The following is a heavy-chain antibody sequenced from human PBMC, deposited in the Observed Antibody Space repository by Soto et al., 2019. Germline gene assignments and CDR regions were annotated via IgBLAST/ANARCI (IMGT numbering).Heavy chain of an antibody. J-gene: IGHJ4*02. V-gene: IGHV3-23*01. D-gene: IGHD2-21*02. Sequence: PGGSLRLSSAASGFSFSSYAMSWVRQAPGKGLEWVSAISGSGGSTYYADSVKGRFTISRDNSKNTLYLQMNSLRAEDTAVYYCAKLSEGGNSHWDYWGQGTLVTVSS. CDR2: ISGSGGST. CDR3: AKLSEGGNSHWDY. CDR1: GFSFSSYA.